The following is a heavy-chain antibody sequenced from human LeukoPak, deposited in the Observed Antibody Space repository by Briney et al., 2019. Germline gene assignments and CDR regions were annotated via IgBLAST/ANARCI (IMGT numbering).Heavy chain of an antibody. CDR2: INHGGST. D-gene: IGHD3-16*01. V-gene: IGHV4-34*01. CDR3: ARGSLNNWFDP. J-gene: IGHJ5*02. Sequence: SETLSLTCAVYGGSFSGYYWSWIRQPPGKGLEWIGEINHGGSTNYNPSLKSRVTISVDTSKNQFSLKLTSVTAADTAVYYCARGSLNNWFDPWGQGTLVTVSS. CDR1: GGSFSGYY.